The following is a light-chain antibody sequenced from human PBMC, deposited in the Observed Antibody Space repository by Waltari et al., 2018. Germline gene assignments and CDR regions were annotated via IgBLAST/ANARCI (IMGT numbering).Light chain of an antibody. CDR3: AAWDDSLNGPV. V-gene: IGLV1-44*01. CDR2: SNN. J-gene: IGLJ3*02. CDR1: SFNIGSNT. Sequence: QSVLTQPPSASGTPGQRVTISCSGSSFNIGSNTVNWYQQLPGTAPKLLIYSNNPRPSGVPDRVSGSKSGTSASLAISGLQSEDEADYYCAAWDDSLNGPVFGGGTKLTVL.